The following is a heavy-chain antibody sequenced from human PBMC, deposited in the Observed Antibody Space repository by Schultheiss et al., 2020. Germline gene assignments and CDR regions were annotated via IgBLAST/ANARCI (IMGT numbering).Heavy chain of an antibody. J-gene: IGHJ6*03. CDR2: INHIVST. V-gene: IGHV4-39*07. CDR3: ARDVPLGYCSSTSCYQYYYYYYVDV. Sequence: SETLSLTCTVPVGSISSGGYYWSWIRQPPGKGLEWIGEINHIVSTNYNPSLKSRVTISVDTSKNHFSLKLSSVTAADTAVYYCARDVPLGYCSSTSCYQYYYYYYVDVWGKGTTVTVAS. D-gene: IGHD2-2*01. CDR1: VGSISSGGYY.